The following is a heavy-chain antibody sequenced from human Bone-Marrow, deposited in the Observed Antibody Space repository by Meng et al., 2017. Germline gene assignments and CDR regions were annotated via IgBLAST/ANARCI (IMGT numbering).Heavy chain of an antibody. CDR3: ARRSMDFDY. V-gene: IGHV4-38-2*01. CDR2: IYHSGNT. CDR1: NFSISSGYY. Sequence: SDILSFTCAVTNFSISSGYYCAWTRQPPGKGLEWIGSIYHSGNTYYNPSIKSRVTISVDTSKNQFSLKLSSVTAADTAEYYCARRSMDFDYWGQGTLVTVSS. J-gene: IGHJ4*02.